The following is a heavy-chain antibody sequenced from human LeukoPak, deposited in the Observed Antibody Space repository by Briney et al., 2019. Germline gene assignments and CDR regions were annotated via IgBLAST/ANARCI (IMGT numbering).Heavy chain of an antibody. CDR1: GYTFTGYY. Sequence: ASVKVSFTASGYTFTGYYMHWVRQAPGQGLEWMGWINPNSGGTNYTQRFQGRDTLTRDTYIRTAYMELSRLRSDGTAVYYCARDNAAGTGVWLDPWGQGTLVTVSS. CDR3: ARDNAAGTGVWLDP. CDR2: INPNSGGT. D-gene: IGHD6-13*01. V-gene: IGHV1-2*02. J-gene: IGHJ5*02.